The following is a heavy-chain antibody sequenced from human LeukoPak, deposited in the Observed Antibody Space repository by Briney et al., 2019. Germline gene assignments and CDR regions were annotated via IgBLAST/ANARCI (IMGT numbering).Heavy chain of an antibody. Sequence: GGSLRLSCAASGFTFANYAMSWVRQAPGKGLEWVSSISGGGGSTYYADSVKGRFTISRDNSKNTLYLQMNSLRAEDTAVYYGATHSSSWQVNWFDPWGQGTLVTVSS. V-gene: IGHV3-23*01. CDR1: GFTFANYA. D-gene: IGHD6-13*01. CDR3: ATHSSSWQVNWFDP. J-gene: IGHJ5*02. CDR2: ISGGGGST.